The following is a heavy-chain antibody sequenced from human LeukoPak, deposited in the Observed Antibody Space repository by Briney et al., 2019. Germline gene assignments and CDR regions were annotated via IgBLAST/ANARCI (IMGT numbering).Heavy chain of an antibody. Sequence: PGGSLRLSCAASGFTFSSYSMNWVRQAPGKGLEWISYISSGTITMYYADSMKGRFTISRDNAKNSLYLQMNGLKADDTAVYYCAGDGEFDYWGQGTLVTVSS. CDR3: AGDGEFDY. CDR2: ISSGTITM. CDR1: GFTFSSYS. J-gene: IGHJ4*02. V-gene: IGHV3-48*01.